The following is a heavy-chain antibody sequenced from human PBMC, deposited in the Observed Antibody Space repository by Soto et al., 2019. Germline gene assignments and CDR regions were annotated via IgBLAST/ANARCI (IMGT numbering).Heavy chain of an antibody. Sequence: SGTLSLTCAVFGGSFSGFYWSWIRPPPGKGLGWIGEINHSGSTNYNPSLKSQVTISVDTSKNQFSLKLSSVTAADTAVYYCASRRYNYDFWSGQRSAAFDIWGQGTMVTVSS. J-gene: IGHJ3*02. V-gene: IGHV4-34*01. D-gene: IGHD3-3*01. CDR2: INHSGST. CDR1: GGSFSGFY. CDR3: ASRRYNYDFWSGQRSAAFDI.